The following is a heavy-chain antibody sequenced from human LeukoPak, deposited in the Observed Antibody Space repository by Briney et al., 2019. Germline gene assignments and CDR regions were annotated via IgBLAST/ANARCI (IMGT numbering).Heavy chain of an antibody. D-gene: IGHD2-2*01. CDR3: ARDGTSTDDY. J-gene: IGHJ4*02. V-gene: IGHV1-18*04. CDR1: GYTFTGFY. CDR2: ISGNNDNP. Sequence: ASVKVSCKPSGYTFTGFYVHWVRQAPGQGLEWMGWISGNNDNPNYGQNFQGRFTVTSDSSTSTAYMELRNLRSDDTAVYYCARDGTSTDDYWGQGTLVTVSS.